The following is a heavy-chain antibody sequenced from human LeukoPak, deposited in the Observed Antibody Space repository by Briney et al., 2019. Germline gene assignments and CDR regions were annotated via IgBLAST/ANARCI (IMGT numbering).Heavy chain of an antibody. J-gene: IGHJ4*02. V-gene: IGHV3-9*01. Sequence: GGSLRLSCAASGFTFDDYAIHWVRQAPGKGLEWVSGITWNSGSIGYADSVKGRFTISRDNAKNSLYLQMNSLRAEDTALYYCARTPRWGQGTLVTVSS. CDR1: GFTFDDYA. CDR2: ITWNSGSI. CDR3: ARTPR.